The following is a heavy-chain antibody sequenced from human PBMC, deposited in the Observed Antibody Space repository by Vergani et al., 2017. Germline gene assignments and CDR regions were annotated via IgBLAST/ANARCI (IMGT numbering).Heavy chain of an antibody. V-gene: IGHV4-38-2*01. CDR3: ASSYCSSTSCYAEFFHH. D-gene: IGHD2-2*01. CDR1: GYSISSNYY. CDR2: IYHSGST. J-gene: IGHJ1*01. Sequence: QVQLQESGPGLVKPSENLSLTCAVSGYSISSNYYWGWIRQPPGKGLEWIGTIYHSGSTYSNPSFKSRVTISAETSKNQFSLTLSSVTAADTAVYFCASSYCSSTSCYAEFFHHWGQGTLVTVSS.